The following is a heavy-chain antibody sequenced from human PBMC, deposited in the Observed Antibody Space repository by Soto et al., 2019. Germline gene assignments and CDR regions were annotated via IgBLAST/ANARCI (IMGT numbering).Heavy chain of an antibody. D-gene: IGHD3-3*01. CDR3: ARGGFLEWLSLYYYYGMDV. J-gene: IGHJ6*02. CDR2: VNPNSGNT. CDR1: GYTFTSYD. Sequence: ASVKVSCKXSGYTFTSYDINWVRQATGQGLEWMGWVNPNSGNTGYAQKFQGRVTMTRNTSISTAYMELSSLRSEDTAVYYCARGGFLEWLSLYYYYGMDVWGQGTTVTVSS. V-gene: IGHV1-8*01.